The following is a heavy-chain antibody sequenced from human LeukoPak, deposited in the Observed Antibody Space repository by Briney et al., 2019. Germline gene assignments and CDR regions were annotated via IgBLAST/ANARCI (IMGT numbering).Heavy chain of an antibody. V-gene: IGHV3-23*01. J-gene: IGHJ6*02. D-gene: IGHD3-3*01. Sequence: PGASLRLSCAASGFTFSSYTMSWVRQAPGEGLEWVSAISGSGGSTYYADSVKGRFTISRDNSKSTLYLQMNSLRAEDTAVYYCAKALHESGYSYYYYYYGMDVWGQGTTVTVSS. CDR1: GFTFSSYT. CDR3: AKALHESGYSYYYYYYGMDV. CDR2: ISGSGGST.